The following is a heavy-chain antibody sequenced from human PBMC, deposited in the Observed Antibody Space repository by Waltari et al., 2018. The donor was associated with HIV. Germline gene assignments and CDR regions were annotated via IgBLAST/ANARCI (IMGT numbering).Heavy chain of an antibody. CDR1: GDSIRSSVYY. V-gene: IGHV4-39*01. J-gene: IGHJ6*02. CDR3: ARQLYYDFWSGLKWGDGMDV. CDR2: IYYSGTT. D-gene: IGHD3-3*01. Sequence: QLQLQESGPGLVKPSETLSLTCTVSGDSIRSSVYYWGWIRQPPGKGLEWIGSIYYSGTTYYDPSLKSRVTMSVDTSKNQFSLKMSSVTAGDTAVYYCARQLYYDFWSGLKWGDGMDVWGQGTTVTVAS.